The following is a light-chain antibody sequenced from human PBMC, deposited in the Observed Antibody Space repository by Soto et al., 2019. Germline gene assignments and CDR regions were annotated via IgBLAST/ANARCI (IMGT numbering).Light chain of an antibody. CDR2: GAS. CDR3: QQYDTSPLT. CDR1: QSVRSSQRVSSY. J-gene: IGKJ3*01. V-gene: IGKV3-20*01. Sequence: EIVLTQSPGTLSLSPGERATLSCRSSQSVRSSQRVSSYLAWYQQKPGQAPRLLIYGASNRATGLPDRFSGSGSGTDFTLTISRLGPEYFAVYYCQQYDTSPLTFGPGTKVGVK.